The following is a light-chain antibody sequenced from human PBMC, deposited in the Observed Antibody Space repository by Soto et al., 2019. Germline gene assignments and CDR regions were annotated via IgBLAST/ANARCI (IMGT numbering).Light chain of an antibody. CDR3: QQYNNWPLT. CDR1: QSVSSN. Sequence: EIVMTQSPATLSVSPGERATLSCRASQSVSSNLAWYQQKPGQAPRLLIYAASTRATGVPARFSGSGSGTELTLTISTLQSEDLAVYHCQQYNNWPLTFGGGTKVDI. CDR2: AAS. J-gene: IGKJ4*01. V-gene: IGKV3-15*01.